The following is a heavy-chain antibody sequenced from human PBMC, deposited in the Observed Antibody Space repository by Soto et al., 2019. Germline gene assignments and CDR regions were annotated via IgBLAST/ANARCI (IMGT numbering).Heavy chain of an antibody. CDR3: ARDLGGEWYDFDL. Sequence: ASVKVSCKASGGTFSSYTISWVRQAPGQGLEWMGRIIPILGIANYAQKFQGRVTITADKSTSTAYMELSSLRSEDTAVYYCARDLGGEWYDFDLWGRGTLVTVSS. J-gene: IGHJ2*01. CDR1: GGTFSSYT. CDR2: IIPILGIA. D-gene: IGHD2-8*01. V-gene: IGHV1-69*04.